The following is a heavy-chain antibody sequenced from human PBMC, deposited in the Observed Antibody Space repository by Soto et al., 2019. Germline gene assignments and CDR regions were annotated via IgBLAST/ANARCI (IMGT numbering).Heavy chain of an antibody. CDR3: ARATYYYGSGSYYNAPPPYYYYYYGMDV. CDR1: GGTFSSYT. D-gene: IGHD3-10*01. V-gene: IGHV1-69*02. J-gene: IGHJ6*02. CDR2: IIPILGIA. Sequence: QVQLVQSGAEVKKPGSSVKVSCKASGGTFSSYTISWVRQAPGQGLEWMGRIIPILGIANYAQKFQGRVTMTXXXSTSTAYRELXXLXSXXTAVYYCARATYYYGSGSYYNAPPPYYYYYYGMDVWGQGTTVTVSS.